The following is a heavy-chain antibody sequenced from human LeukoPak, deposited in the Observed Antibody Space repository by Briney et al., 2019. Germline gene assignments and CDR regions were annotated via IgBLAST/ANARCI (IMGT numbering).Heavy chain of an antibody. CDR1: GFTFSSYG. CDR3: AKDRTDRGY. D-gene: IGHD2-8*02. CDR2: ISNSGGGT. Sequence: GGSLRLSCAASGFTFSSYGMSWVRQAPGKGLEWVSAISNSGGGTYYADSVKGRFTISRDNSKNTLYLQMNSLSAEDTAVYYCAKDRTDRGYWGQGTLVTVSS. V-gene: IGHV3-23*01. J-gene: IGHJ4*02.